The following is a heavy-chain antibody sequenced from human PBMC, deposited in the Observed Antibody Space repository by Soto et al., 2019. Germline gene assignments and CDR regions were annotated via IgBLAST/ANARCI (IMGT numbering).Heavy chain of an antibody. V-gene: IGHV3-23*01. D-gene: IGHD3-3*01. J-gene: IGHJ4*02. Sequence: LRLSCAASGFTFSSYAMSWVRQAPGKGLEWVSAISGSGGSTYCADSVKGRFTISRDNSKNTLYLQMNSLRAEDTAVYYCAKDSDRDFWSGYYSYFDYWGQGTLVTVSS. CDR3: AKDSDRDFWSGYYSYFDY. CDR2: ISGSGGST. CDR1: GFTFSSYA.